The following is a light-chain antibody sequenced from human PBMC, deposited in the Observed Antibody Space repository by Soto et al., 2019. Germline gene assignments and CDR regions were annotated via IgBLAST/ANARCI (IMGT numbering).Light chain of an antibody. CDR2: GAS. J-gene: IGKJ1*01. CDR1: QRVTSSY. CDR3: QQYGSSPWT. Sequence: EIVLTQSPCTLSLSPGERATLSCRASQRVTSSYLAWYQQKPGQAPRLLLYGASSRATGIPDRFSGSGSGTDFTLTLSRLEPEDFAVYYCQQYGSSPWTFGQGTKVDIK. V-gene: IGKV3-20*01.